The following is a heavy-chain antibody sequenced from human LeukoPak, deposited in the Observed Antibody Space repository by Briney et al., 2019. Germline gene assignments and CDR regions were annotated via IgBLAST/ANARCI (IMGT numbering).Heavy chain of an antibody. Sequence: GGSLRLSCEGSGFTFSSYWMSWVRQAPGKGLEWVANIKQDGSEKYYVDSVKGRFTISRDNAKNSLYLQMNSLRAEDTAVYYCARDQRLRAVAGTYWGQGTLVTVSS. CDR3: ARDQRLRAVAGTY. CDR1: GFTFSSYW. J-gene: IGHJ4*02. V-gene: IGHV3-7*01. D-gene: IGHD6-19*01. CDR2: IKQDGSEK.